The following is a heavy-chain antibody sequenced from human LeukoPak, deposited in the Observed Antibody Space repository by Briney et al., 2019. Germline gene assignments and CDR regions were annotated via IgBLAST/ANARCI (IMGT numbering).Heavy chain of an antibody. J-gene: IGHJ6*02. Sequence: GGSLRLSCAASGFTFSNYGMHWVRQAPGKGLEWVAVISYDGSNKYYADSVKGRFTISRDNSKNTLYLQMNSLRAEDTAVYYCAKDRYSSREWFVVDYYYGMDVWGQGTTVTVSS. CDR1: GFTFSNYG. CDR3: AKDRYSSREWFVVDYYYGMDV. D-gene: IGHD6-13*01. V-gene: IGHV3-30*18. CDR2: ISYDGSNK.